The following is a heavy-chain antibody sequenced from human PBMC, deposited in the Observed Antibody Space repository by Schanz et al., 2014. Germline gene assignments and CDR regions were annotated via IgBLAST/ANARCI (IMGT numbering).Heavy chain of an antibody. V-gene: IGHV3-23*01. Sequence: EVQLLESGGGLVQPGGSLRLSCAASGFTFSSYAMSWVRQAPGKGLEWVSAISGSGGTIYYADSVKGRFTISRDNAKNSLYLEMNSLRAEDTALYYCAKGRFGELSAFDIWGQGTMVTVSS. CDR2: ISGSGGTI. J-gene: IGHJ3*02. D-gene: IGHD3-10*01. CDR1: GFTFSSYA. CDR3: AKGRFGELSAFDI.